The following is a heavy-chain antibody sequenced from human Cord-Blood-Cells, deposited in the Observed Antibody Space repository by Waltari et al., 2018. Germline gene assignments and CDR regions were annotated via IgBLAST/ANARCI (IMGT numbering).Heavy chain of an antibody. V-gene: IGHV1-3*01. CDR3: AKTVTYSGYDFDC. J-gene: IGHJ4*02. CDR2: INAGNGNT. D-gene: IGHD5-12*01. CDR1: GYTFTSYA. Sequence: QVQLVQSGAEVKKPWASVKDSCKASGYTFTSYAMHWVRQAPGQRLEWMGWINAGNGNTKYSQKFQGRVTITRDTCASTAYMELSSLGCEDTAVYYCAKTVTYSGYDFDCWGQGTMVTVSS.